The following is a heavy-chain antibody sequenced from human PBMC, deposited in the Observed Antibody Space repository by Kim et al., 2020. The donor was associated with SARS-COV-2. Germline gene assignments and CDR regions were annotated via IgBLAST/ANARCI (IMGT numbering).Heavy chain of an antibody. Sequence: GGSLRLSCAASGFAFDDYVMHWVRQVPGKGLEWVSGISWNSGRMEYADSVKGRFTISRDNSERSLYLHMNSLRAEDTALYYCAKDQGSRTSEFYYMDVWGKGTTVTVSS. CDR1: GFAFDDYV. CDR3: AKDQGSRTSEFYYMDV. D-gene: IGHD3-10*01. CDR2: ISWNSGRM. V-gene: IGHV3-9*01. J-gene: IGHJ6*03.